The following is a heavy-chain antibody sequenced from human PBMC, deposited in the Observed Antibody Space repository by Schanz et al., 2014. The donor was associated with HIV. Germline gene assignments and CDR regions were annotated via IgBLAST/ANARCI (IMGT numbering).Heavy chain of an antibody. Sequence: EEQLLQSGGGLVRSGGSLRLSCAASGLTFHNYAMIWVRQAPGKGLEWVSVISGSGGSTYYADSVKGRFTISRDNSKNTLFLQMNSLRDDDTAVYYCAKGDRWELPTYFDPWGQGSLVSVSS. D-gene: IGHD1-26*01. CDR1: GLTFHNYA. J-gene: IGHJ4*02. CDR2: ISGSGGST. V-gene: IGHV3-23*01. CDR3: AKGDRWELPTYFDP.